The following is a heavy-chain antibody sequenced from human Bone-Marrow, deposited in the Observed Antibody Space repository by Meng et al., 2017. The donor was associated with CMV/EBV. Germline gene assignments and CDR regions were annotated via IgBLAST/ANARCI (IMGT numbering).Heavy chain of an antibody. J-gene: IGHJ4*02. D-gene: IGHD6-13*01. V-gene: IGHV3-30*03. CDR1: GFMFSDYG. Sequence: AECGGGRVQPGRSLSFSCAVSGFMFSDYGIDWVGQAPGKAPEWVAFILKDGSDKFYRDSVKGRFTISRDPGKNTIYLQMDSLKPADTGIYYCVRDGDSSNWPLDYWGQGTLVTVSS. CDR2: ILKDGSDK. CDR3: VRDGDSSNWPLDY.